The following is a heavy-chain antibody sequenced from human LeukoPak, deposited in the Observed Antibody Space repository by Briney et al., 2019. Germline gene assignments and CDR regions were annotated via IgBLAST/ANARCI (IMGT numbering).Heavy chain of an antibody. CDR2: INHSGST. CDR3: ARGLSGYYYVKT. J-gene: IGHJ5*02. V-gene: IGHV4-34*01. CDR1: GGSFSGYY. Sequence: SETLSLTCAVYGGSFSGYYWSWIRLPPGKGLEWIGEINHSGSTNYNPSLKSRVTISVDTSKNQFSLKLSSVTAADTAVYYCARGLSGYYYVKTWGQGTLVTVSS. D-gene: IGHD3-22*01.